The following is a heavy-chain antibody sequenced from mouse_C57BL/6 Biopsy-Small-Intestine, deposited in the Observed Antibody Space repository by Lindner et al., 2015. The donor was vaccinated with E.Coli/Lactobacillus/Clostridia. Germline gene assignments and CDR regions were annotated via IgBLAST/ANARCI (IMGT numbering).Heavy chain of an antibody. CDR3: VRWGGSRPDN. CDR1: GYTFTNYW. J-gene: IGHJ2*01. D-gene: IGHD1-1*01. CDR2: IIPTSDYT. V-gene: IGHV1-7*01. Sequence: VQLQESGAELAKPGASVKLSCKASGYTFTNYWIHWVKQRPGQGLEWIGYIIPTSDYTKYNQKFKDKATLTADKSSSTAYMQLSSLTYEDSAVYYCVRWGGSRPDNWGQGTTLTVSS.